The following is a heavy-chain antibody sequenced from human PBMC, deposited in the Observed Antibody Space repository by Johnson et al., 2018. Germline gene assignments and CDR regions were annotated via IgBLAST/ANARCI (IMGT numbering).Heavy chain of an antibody. CDR1: GFTFTTKY. V-gene: IGHV3-66*02. D-gene: IGHD3-16*01. CDR3: TILGHFGDNAFDI. J-gene: IGHJ3*02. Sequence: EVQLLETGGDLVQXGGSXRLXCATSGFTFTTKYMSWVRQAPGKGLDWVAIIYSDDTTYYADSVKGRFSIPRDNSKNTLRLQMNSLRFEDTAVYYCTILGHFGDNAFDIWGQGTMVTVSS. CDR2: IYSDDTT.